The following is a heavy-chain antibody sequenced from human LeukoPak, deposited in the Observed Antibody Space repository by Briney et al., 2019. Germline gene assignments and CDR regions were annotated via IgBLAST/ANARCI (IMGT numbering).Heavy chain of an antibody. CDR1: GYTFTGYY. V-gene: IGHV1-2*02. Sequence: GASVKVSCKASGYTFTGYYMHWVRQAPGQGLEWMGWINPNSGGTNYAEKFQGRVTMTRDTSISTAYMELSRLRSDDTAVYYCARDYSSSSPYYCGMDVWGQGTTVTVSS. D-gene: IGHD6-13*01. CDR3: ARDYSSSSPYYCGMDV. J-gene: IGHJ6*02. CDR2: INPNSGGT.